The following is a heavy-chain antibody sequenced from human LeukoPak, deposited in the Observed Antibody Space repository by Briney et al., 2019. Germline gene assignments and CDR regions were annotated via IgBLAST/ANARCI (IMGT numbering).Heavy chain of an antibody. CDR3: ARGGPTYYYDSSGYPRDYYYGMDV. CDR2: INTNTGNP. CDR1: GYTFTNYA. V-gene: IGHV7-4-1*02. D-gene: IGHD3-22*01. J-gene: IGHJ6*02. Sequence: ASVKVSCKTSGYTFTNYAMNWVRQAPGQGLEWMGWINTNTGNPTYAQGFTGRFVFSLDTSVSTAYLQISSLKAEDTAVYYCARGGPTYYYDSSGYPRDYYYGMDVWGQGTTVTVSS.